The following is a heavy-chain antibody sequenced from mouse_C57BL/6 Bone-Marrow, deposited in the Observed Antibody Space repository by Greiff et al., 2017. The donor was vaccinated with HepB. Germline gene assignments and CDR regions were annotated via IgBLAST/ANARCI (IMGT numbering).Heavy chain of an antibody. V-gene: IGHV14-2*01. Sequence: EVQRVESGAELVKPGASVKLSCTASGFNIKDYYMHWVKQRPEQGLEWIGRIDPEDGETKYAPKFQGKATITADTSSNTAYLQLSSLTSEDTAVYYCARSYGGGYFDVWGTGTTVTVSS. J-gene: IGHJ1*03. CDR2: IDPEDGET. D-gene: IGHD1-1*01. CDR1: GFNIKDYY. CDR3: ARSYGGGYFDV.